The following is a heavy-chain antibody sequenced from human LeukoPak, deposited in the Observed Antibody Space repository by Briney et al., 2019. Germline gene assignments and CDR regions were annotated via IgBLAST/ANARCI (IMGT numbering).Heavy chain of an antibody. Sequence: GASVKVSCKASGYTFTSYDINWVRQATGQGLEWMGWMNPNSGNTGYEQKFQGRVTLTRTTSISTAYMELSSLRSEDTAVYYCARNRIAVAGTRWFDPWGQGTLVTVSS. V-gene: IGHV1-8*01. J-gene: IGHJ5*02. D-gene: IGHD6-19*01. CDR3: ARNRIAVAGTRWFDP. CDR2: MNPNSGNT. CDR1: GYTFTSYD.